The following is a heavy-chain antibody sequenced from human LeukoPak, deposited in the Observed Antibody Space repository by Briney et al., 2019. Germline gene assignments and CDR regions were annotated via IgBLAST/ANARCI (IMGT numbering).Heavy chain of an antibody. Sequence: SETLSLTCSVSGDSITSGHYWGWIRQPPGKGLEWIASIYHSGSTYYNPSLKSRVTISVDTSKNQFSLKLSFVTAADTAVHYCARMDVIGQPIDYWGQGTLVTVSS. CDR3: ARMDVIGQPIDY. CDR2: IYHSGST. D-gene: IGHD3-10*01. J-gene: IGHJ4*02. CDR1: GDSITSGHY. V-gene: IGHV4-38-2*02.